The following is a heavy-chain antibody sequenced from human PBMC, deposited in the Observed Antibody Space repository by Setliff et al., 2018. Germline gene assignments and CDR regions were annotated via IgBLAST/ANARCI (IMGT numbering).Heavy chain of an antibody. V-gene: IGHV1-2*06. J-gene: IGHJ6*03. CDR3: ATCVGTSWYDYNFYMDV. CDR1: GYTFTAYY. D-gene: IGHD1-26*01. CDR2: IHPNTGST. Sequence: ASVKVSCKTSGYTFTAYYIYWVRQAPGHGLELMGRIHPNTGSTNYLQDFQGRVTMTEDTSTNTAYMELSSLRSEDTAVYYCATCVGTSWYDYNFYMDVWGIGTTVTVSS.